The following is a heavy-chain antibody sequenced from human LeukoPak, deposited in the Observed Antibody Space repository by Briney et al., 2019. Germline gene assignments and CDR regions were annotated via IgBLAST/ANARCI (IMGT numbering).Heavy chain of an antibody. J-gene: IGHJ4*02. CDR3: ARVPDYYDSSGYYYPFDY. CDR1: GYTFTGYY. Sequence: ASVKVSCKASGYTFTGYYMHWVRQAPGQGLEWMGWINPNSGGTNYAQKFRGRVTMTRDTSISTAYMELSRLRSDDTAVYYCARVPDYYDSSGYYYPFDYWGQGTLVTVSS. D-gene: IGHD3-22*01. CDR2: INPNSGGT. V-gene: IGHV1-2*02.